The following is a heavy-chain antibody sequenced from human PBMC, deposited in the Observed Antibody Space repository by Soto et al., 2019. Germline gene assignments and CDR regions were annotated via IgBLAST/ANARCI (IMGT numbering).Heavy chain of an antibody. D-gene: IGHD1-26*01. V-gene: IGHV1-8*01. J-gene: IGHJ4*02. Sequence: QVQLVQSGAEVKKPGASVKVSCKASGYTFTSYDINWVRQATGQGLEWMGWMNPNSGNRGYAQKFQGRGTMTRDTSTSTVYMEVSSLTSEDTAVYYCARVAGSPAYWGQGTLVTVSS. CDR1: GYTFTSYD. CDR2: MNPNSGNR. CDR3: ARVAGSPAY.